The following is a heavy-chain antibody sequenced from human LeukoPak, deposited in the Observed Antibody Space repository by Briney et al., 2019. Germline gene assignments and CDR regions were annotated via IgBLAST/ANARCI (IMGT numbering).Heavy chain of an antibody. V-gene: IGHV3-21*01. J-gene: IGHJ3*02. CDR2: ISSSSSYI. Sequence: GGSLRLSCAASGFTVTSNYMNWVRQAPGKGLEWVSSISSSSSYIYYADSVKGRFTISRDNAKNSLYLQMNSLRAEDTAVYYCARVIGWDEPFDIWGQGTMVTVSS. CDR1: GFTVTSNY. CDR3: ARVIGWDEPFDI. D-gene: IGHD1-26*01.